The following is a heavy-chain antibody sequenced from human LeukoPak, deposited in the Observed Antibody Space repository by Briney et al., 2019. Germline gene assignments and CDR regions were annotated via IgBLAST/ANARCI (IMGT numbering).Heavy chain of an antibody. J-gene: IGHJ4*02. CDR2: CSLYSSNT. CDR3: ARTSGVSAAGSPYYFDY. V-gene: IGHV1-18*01. Sequence: GSSLKLSRKASGYTFPSYGISWVRPAPGQGLEWMGWCSLYSSNTDYTERLQGRVTMTTDTSTTTAFMELRSLRSDDTAVYYCARTSGVSAAGSPYYFDYWGQRNLVTVSS. CDR1: GYTFPSYG. D-gene: IGHD6-13*01.